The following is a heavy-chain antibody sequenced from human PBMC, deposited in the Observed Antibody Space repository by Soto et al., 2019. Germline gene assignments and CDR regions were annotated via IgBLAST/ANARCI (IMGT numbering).Heavy chain of an antibody. CDR2: ISYDGSNK. CDR1: GFTFSSYA. V-gene: IGHV3-30-3*01. D-gene: IGHD4-4*01. CDR3: ARDRNSKDYYYGMDV. Sequence: GGSLRLSCAASGFTFSSYAMHWVRQAPGKGLEWVAVISYDGSNKYYADSVKGRFTISRDNSKNTLYLQMNSLRAEDTAVYYCARDRNSKDYYYGMDVWGQGTTVTVSS. J-gene: IGHJ6*02.